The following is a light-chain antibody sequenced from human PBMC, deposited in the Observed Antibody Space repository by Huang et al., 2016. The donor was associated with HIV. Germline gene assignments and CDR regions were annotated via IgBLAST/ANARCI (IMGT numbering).Light chain of an antibody. CDR2: DAS. J-gene: IGKJ1*01. Sequence: DIQMTQSPSSLSASVGDRVTITCQASQDISNYLNWYQQKPGKAPKHLIYDASNLETGVSSRFSGSGSGTDFTFTISSLQPEDIATYYCQHYDNLRTFGQGTKVEIK. V-gene: IGKV1-33*01. CDR3: QHYDNLRT. CDR1: QDISNY.